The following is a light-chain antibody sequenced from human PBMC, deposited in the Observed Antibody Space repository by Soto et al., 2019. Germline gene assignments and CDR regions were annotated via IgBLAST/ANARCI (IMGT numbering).Light chain of an antibody. V-gene: IGKV1-5*03. J-gene: IGKJ1*01. Sequence: IQMTQSPSSLSASVGDIVTITCRASQSISSYLSWYQQKPGNAPNLLIYMASTLQSGVPSRFSGSGSGTEFTLTIRSLQPDDFATYYCQQYAPSWTFGQGTKVDIK. CDR2: MAS. CDR1: QSISSY. CDR3: QQYAPSWT.